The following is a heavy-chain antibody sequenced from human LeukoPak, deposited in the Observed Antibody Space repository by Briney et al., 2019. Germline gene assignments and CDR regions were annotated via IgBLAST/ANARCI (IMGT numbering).Heavy chain of an antibody. V-gene: IGHV4-59*08. CDR2: IYYSGST. Sequence: NPSENLSLTCTVSGGSISSYYWSWIRQPPGKGLEWIGYIYYSGSTNYNPSLKSRVTISVDTSKNQFSLRLSSGTGADTAVYYCARLLGGSSSFVYWGQGTLVTVSS. D-gene: IGHD1-26*01. CDR1: GGSISSYY. CDR3: ARLLGGSSSFVY. J-gene: IGHJ4*02.